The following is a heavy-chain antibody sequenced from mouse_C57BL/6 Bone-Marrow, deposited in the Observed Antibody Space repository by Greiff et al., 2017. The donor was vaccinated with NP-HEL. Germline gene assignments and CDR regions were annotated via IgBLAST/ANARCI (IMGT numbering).Heavy chain of an antibody. V-gene: IGHV14-4*01. Sequence: VQLQQSGAELVRPGASVKLSCTASGFNIKDDYMHWVKQRPEQGLEWIGWIDPENGDTESASKFQGKATITADTSSNTAYLQLSSLTSEDTAVYYCTYITTVVPYAMDYWGQGTSVTVSS. D-gene: IGHD1-1*01. CDR2: IDPENGDT. CDR1: GFNIKDDY. J-gene: IGHJ4*01. CDR3: TYITTVVPYAMDY.